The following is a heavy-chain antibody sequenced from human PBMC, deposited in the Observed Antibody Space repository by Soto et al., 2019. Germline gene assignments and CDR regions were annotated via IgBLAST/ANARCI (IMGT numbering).Heavy chain of an antibody. CDR3: EKADSSSGDTGNYYYYGMEG. CDR1: GFTFSSYG. CDR2: ISYDGSNK. Sequence: SLRLSCAASGFTFSSYGMHWVRQAPGKGLEWVAVISYDGSNKYYADSVKGRFTISRDNSKNTLYLQMNSLRAEDTAVYYCEKADSSSGDTGNYYYYGMEGWGQGTTVTV. D-gene: IGHD6-13*01. J-gene: IGHJ6*02. V-gene: IGHV3-30*18.